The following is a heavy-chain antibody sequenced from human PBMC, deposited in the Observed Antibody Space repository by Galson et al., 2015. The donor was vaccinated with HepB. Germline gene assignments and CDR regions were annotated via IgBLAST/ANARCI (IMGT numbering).Heavy chain of an antibody. CDR1: GGSISSSSYY. J-gene: IGHJ6*03. V-gene: IGHV4-39*07. D-gene: IGHD3-9*01. CDR3: ARTVGRYFNRGYYMDV. CDR2: INHSGST. Sequence: ETLSLTCTVSGGSISSSSYYWGWIRQPPGKGLEWIGEINHSGSTNYNPSLKSRVTISVDTSKNQFSLKLSSVTAADTAVYYCARTVGRYFNRGYYMDVWGKGTTVTVSS.